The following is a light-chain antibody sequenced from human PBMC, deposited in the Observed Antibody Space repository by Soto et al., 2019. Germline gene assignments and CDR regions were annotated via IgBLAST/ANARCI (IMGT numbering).Light chain of an antibody. CDR3: QRSSNWPG. CDR2: DAS. CDR1: QSVSSY. Sequence: EIVLTQSPATLSLSPGERATLSCRASQSVSSYLAWYQQKPGHAPRLLIYDASNRATGIPARFSGSGSGTDFTLTISSLEPEDCAGFYCQRSSNWPGFGGGTKVEIK. J-gene: IGKJ4*02. V-gene: IGKV3-11*01.